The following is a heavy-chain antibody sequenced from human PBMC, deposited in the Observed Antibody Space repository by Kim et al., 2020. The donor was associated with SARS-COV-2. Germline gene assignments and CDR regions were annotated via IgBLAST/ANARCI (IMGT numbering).Heavy chain of an antibody. CDR2: IWYDGSNK. V-gene: IGHV3-33*06. CDR1: GFTFSSYG. Sequence: GGSLRLSCAASGFTFSSYGMHWVRQAPGKGLEWVAVIWYDGSNKYYADSVKGRFTISRDNSKNTLYLQMNSLRAEDTAVYYCAKDEGIVATILYYYYGMDVWGQGTPVTVSS. D-gene: IGHD5-12*01. J-gene: IGHJ6*02. CDR3: AKDEGIVATILYYYYGMDV.